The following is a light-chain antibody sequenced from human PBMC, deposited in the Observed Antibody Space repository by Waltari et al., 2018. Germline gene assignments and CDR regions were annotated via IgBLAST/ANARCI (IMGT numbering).Light chain of an antibody. J-gene: IGKJ4*01. Sequence: DIQMTQSPSSLSASVGDRVTITCRARQGISDYLAWYQQKPGTIPRLLIYATSTLQSGVSTRFSCSGSGTDFTLTITSLQPEDVANYYCQKYNSAPHTFGGGTKVEIK. V-gene: IGKV1-27*01. CDR3: QKYNSAPHT. CDR1: QGISDY. CDR2: ATS.